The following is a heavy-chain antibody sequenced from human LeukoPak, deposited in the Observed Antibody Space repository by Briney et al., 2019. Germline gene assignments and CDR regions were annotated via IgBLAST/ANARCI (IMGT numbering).Heavy chain of an antibody. CDR1: GGTFSSYA. Sequence: SVKVSCKASGGTFSSYAISWVRQAPGQGLEWMGGIIPIFGTANYAQKSQGRVTITADESTSTAYMELSSLRSEDTAVYYCASQIRDGRNWFDPWGQGTLVTVSS. CDR3: ASQIRDGRNWFDP. J-gene: IGHJ5*02. D-gene: IGHD5-24*01. V-gene: IGHV1-69*01. CDR2: IIPIFGTA.